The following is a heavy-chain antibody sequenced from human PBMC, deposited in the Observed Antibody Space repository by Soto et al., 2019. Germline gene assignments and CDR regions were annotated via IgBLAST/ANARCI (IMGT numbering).Heavy chain of an antibody. CDR2: IYYSGST. V-gene: IGHV4-61*01. J-gene: IGHJ5*02. Sequence: PSETLSLTCTVSGGSVSSGSYYWSWIRQPPGKGLEWIGYIYYSGSTNYNPSLKSRVTISVDTSKIQFSLKLSSVTAADTAVYHCARDTTLYDILTGYSVAWFDPWGQGTLVTVSS. CDR3: ARDTTLYDILTGYSVAWFDP. D-gene: IGHD3-9*01. CDR1: GGSVSSGSYY.